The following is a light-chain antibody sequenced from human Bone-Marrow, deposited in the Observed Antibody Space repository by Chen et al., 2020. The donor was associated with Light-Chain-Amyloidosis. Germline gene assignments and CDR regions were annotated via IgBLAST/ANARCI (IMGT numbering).Light chain of an antibody. V-gene: IGLV3-21*02. CDR2: DDS. CDR1: NIGSTS. Sequence: YVLTPPSAVSVAPGQTATIACGGNNIGSTSVHGYQQTPGQAPLLVVYDDSARPSGIPERFSGSNSGNTATLTISRVEAGDEADYYCQVWDRSSDRPVFGGGTKLTVL. CDR3: QVWDRSSDRPV. J-gene: IGLJ3*02.